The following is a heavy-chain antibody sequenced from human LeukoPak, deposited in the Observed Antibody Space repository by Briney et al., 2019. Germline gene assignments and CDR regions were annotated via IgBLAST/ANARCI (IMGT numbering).Heavy chain of an antibody. J-gene: IGHJ4*02. CDR1: GFTFSSYG. CDR2: IRYDGSNK. CDR3: AKARCSGGSCYCFDY. D-gene: IGHD2-15*01. Sequence: PGGSLRLSCAASGFTFSSYGMHWVRQAPGKGLEWVAFIRYDGSNKYYADSVKGRFTISRDNSKNTLYLQMNSLRAEDTAVYYCAKARCSGGSCYCFDYWGQGTLVTVSS. V-gene: IGHV3-30*02.